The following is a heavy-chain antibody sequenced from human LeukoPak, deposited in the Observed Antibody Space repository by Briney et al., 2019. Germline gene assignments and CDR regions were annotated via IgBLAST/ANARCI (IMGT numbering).Heavy chain of an antibody. V-gene: IGHV3-21*01. CDR1: GFTFSSYS. CDR2: ISSSSSYI. J-gene: IGHJ6*02. Sequence: GGSLRLSCAASGFTFSSYSMNWVRQAPGKGLEWVSSISSSSSYIYYADSVKGRFTISRDNAKNSLYLQMNSLRAEDTAVYYCARDYGGRYYYGMDVWGQGTTVTVSS. CDR3: ARDYGGRYYYGMDV. D-gene: IGHD4-23*01.